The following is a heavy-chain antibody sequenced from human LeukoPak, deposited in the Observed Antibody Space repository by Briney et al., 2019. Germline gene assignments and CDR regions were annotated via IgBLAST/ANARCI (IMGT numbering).Heavy chain of an antibody. CDR2: IYHSGST. D-gene: IGHD2-2*02. J-gene: IGHJ6*02. Sequence: SETLSLTCAVSGGSISSGGYSWSWIRQPPGKGLEWIGYIYHSGSTYYNPSLKSRVTISVDRSKSQFSLKLSSVTAADTAVYYCARVPLYATSYYYYYGMDVWGQGTTVTVSS. V-gene: IGHV4-30-2*01. CDR3: ARVPLYATSYYYYYGMDV. CDR1: GGSISSGGYS.